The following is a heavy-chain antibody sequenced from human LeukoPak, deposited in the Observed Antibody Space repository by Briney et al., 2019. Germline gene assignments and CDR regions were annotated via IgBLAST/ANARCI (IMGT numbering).Heavy chain of an antibody. Sequence: SETLSLTCSVSDDSISSYYWSWIRQPPGKGLEWIGYIYSSGSTNYNPSLQSRVTISVDASKNQFSLKLSSMTAADTAVYYCATAGRTGGLRWFDPWGQGTLVTVSS. D-gene: IGHD3-10*01. J-gene: IGHJ5*02. CDR3: ATAGRTGGLRWFDP. CDR1: DDSISSYY. CDR2: IYSSGST. V-gene: IGHV4-59*01.